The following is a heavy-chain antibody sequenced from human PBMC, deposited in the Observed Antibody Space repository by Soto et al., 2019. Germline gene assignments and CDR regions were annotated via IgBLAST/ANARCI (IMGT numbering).Heavy chain of an antibody. CDR3: AKDGTERKYGSGWADL. Sequence: QLVESGGGLVQPGGSLTLSCAVSGFTVSSNYMSWVRQAPGKGLEWVSVIYSGGNTYYADSVKGRLTISRDNSKNTLYLQMDSLRDEDTAVYYGAKDGTERKYGSGWADLRGRGTLVTVSS. D-gene: IGHD6-25*01. CDR2: IYSGGNT. CDR1: GFTVSSNY. V-gene: IGHV3-66*01. J-gene: IGHJ2*01.